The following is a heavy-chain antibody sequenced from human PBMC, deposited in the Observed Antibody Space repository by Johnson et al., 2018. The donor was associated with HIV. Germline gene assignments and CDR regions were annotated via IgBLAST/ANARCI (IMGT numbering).Heavy chain of an antibody. CDR3: ARETRDDAFDI. CDR2: ISWNSGSI. CDR1: GFTFGDYG. D-gene: IGHD1-14*01. J-gene: IGHJ3*02. V-gene: IGHV3-9*01. Sequence: VQLVESGGGLVQPGRSLRLSCTASGFTFGDYGMQWVRQAPGKGRQWVSGISWNSGSIGYADPGKGRFTISRDNAKNSLYLQMNRLRAEDTAMYYCARETRDDAFDIWGQGTLVIVSS.